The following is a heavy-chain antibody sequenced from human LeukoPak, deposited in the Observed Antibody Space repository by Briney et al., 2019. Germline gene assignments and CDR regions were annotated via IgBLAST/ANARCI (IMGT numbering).Heavy chain of an antibody. D-gene: IGHD1-26*01. CDR3: ARAGSGSYYVAGAFDI. Sequence: ASVKVSCKASGYTFTGYYMHWVRQAPGQGLEWMGWINPNSGGTNYAQKFQGRVTLTRDTSISTDYMELSRMRSDDTAVYYCARAGSGSYYVAGAFDIWGPGTMVTVPS. CDR1: GYTFTGYY. V-gene: IGHV1-2*02. CDR2: INPNSGGT. J-gene: IGHJ3*02.